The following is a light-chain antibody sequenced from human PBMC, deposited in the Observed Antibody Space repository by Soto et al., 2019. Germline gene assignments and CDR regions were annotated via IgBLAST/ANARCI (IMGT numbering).Light chain of an antibody. CDR3: QLYSYPWT. V-gene: IGKV1-5*01. CDR1: QSISRW. CDR2: DVS. Sequence: DIQMTQSPSTLSAPVGDRVNITCRASQSISRWLAWYQQKPGKAPKVLTYDVSSLESGVPSRFSGSGSGTEFTRTISSLQPDDVATYYCQLYSYPWTFGQGTKVEIK. J-gene: IGKJ1*01.